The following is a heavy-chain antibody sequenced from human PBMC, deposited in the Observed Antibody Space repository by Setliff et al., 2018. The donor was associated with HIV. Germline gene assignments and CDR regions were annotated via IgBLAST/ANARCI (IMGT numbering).Heavy chain of an antibody. CDR2: IYYSGST. CDR3: ARANNDYLYLDY. CDR1: GGSISSSSYY. Sequence: SETLSLTCTVSGGSISSSSYYWGWIRQPPGKGLEWIGSIYYSGSTYYNPSLKSRVTISVDTSKSQFSLKLTSVTAADTAVYYCARANNDYLYLDYWGQGALVTVSS. J-gene: IGHJ4*02. V-gene: IGHV4-39*07. D-gene: IGHD3-16*01.